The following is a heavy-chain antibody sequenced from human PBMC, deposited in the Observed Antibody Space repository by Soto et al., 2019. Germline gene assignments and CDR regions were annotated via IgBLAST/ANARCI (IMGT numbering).Heavy chain of an antibody. CDR1: GYTFTSYG. Sequence: QVQLMQSGAEVKKHGASVKVSCKASGYTFTSYGISWVRQAPGQGLGWMGWISAYNGYTNYSQQLQGRGTMTTDTYTSAAGMEPRSLRSEDTAVYYCARDATAKEYWGEGTLVTASS. J-gene: IGHJ4*02. V-gene: IGHV1-18*01. CDR2: ISAYNGYT. CDR3: ARDATAKEY.